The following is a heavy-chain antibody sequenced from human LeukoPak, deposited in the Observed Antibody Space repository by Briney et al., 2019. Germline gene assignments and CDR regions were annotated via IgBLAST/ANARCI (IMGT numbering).Heavy chain of an antibody. CDR2: INQDGSVK. CDR3: ARVGYSGWNLEY. CDR1: GFTFRSYW. J-gene: IGHJ4*02. Sequence: GGSLRLSCAASGFTFRSYWMSWVRQAPGKGLEWVANINQDGSVKYYVDSVKGRFTISRDNAKNSLYVQMYSLRDEDTAVYYCARVGYSGWNLEYWGQGTLVTVSS. D-gene: IGHD5-12*01. V-gene: IGHV3-7*01.